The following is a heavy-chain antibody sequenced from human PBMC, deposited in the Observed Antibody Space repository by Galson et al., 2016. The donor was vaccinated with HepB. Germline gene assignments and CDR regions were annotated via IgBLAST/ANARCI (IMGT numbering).Heavy chain of an antibody. D-gene: IGHD2-15*01. CDR1: GFIFNNYA. Sequence: SLRLSCAASGFIFNNYAMTWVRQAPGEGLEWVSGISDGGTTIYADSVKGRFTNSRDNSKKTLYLQMISLRVDETAVYYCAKCSDGSCFSSNYFDSWGQGILVTVSS. CDR3: AKCSDGSCFSSNYFDS. J-gene: IGHJ4*02. CDR2: ISDGGTT. V-gene: IGHV3-23*01.